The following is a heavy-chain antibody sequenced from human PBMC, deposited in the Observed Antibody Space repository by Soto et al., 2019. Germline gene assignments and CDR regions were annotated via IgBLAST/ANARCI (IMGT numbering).Heavy chain of an antibody. V-gene: IGHV1-58*01. Sequence: SVKVSCKASGFTFTSSAVQWVRQARGQRLEWIGWIVVGSGNTNYAQKFQERVTITRDMSTSTAYMELSSLRSEDTAVYYCAVLVRGVIPFDYWGQGTLVTVSS. CDR3: AVLVRGVIPFDY. D-gene: IGHD3-10*01. CDR2: IVVGSGNT. CDR1: GFTFTSSA. J-gene: IGHJ4*02.